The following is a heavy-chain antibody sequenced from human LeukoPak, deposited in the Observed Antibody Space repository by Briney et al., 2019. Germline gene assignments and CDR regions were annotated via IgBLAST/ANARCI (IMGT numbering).Heavy chain of an antibody. CDR3: ARTYPTGPHSGYDYADH. D-gene: IGHD5-12*01. V-gene: IGHV4-34*01. CDR2: INHSGST. Sequence: KPSETLSLTCAVYGGSFSGYYWSWIRQPPGKGLEWIGEINHSGSTNYNPSLKSRVTISVDTSKNQFSLKLSSVTAADTAVYYCARTYPTGPHSGYDYADHWGQGTLVTVSS. J-gene: IGHJ4*02. CDR1: GGSFSGYY.